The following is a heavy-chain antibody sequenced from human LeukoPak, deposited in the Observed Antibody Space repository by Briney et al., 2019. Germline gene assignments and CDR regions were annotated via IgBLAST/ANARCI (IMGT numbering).Heavy chain of an antibody. Sequence: GGSPRLSCAASGFTFSDYYMSWIRQAPGKGLEWVSYISSSGSTIYYADSVKGRFTISRDNAKNSLYLQMNSLRAEDTAVYYCARDLRDRSDSSGYYSPFDYWGQGTLVTVSS. CDR1: GFTFSDYY. V-gene: IGHV3-11*01. D-gene: IGHD3-22*01. CDR2: ISSSGSTI. J-gene: IGHJ4*02. CDR3: ARDLRDRSDSSGYYSPFDY.